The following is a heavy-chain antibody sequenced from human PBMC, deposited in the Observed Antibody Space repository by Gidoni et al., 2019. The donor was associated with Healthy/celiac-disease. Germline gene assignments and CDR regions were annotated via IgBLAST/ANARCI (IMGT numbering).Heavy chain of an antibody. CDR1: GGSFSGYY. Sequence: QVQLQQWGAGLLKPSETLSLTCAVYGGSFSGYYWSWIRQPPGKGLEWIGEINHSGSTNYNPSLKSRVTISVDTSKNQFSLKLSSVTAADTAVYYCARVYGSSWYGRPLAPHNWFDPWGQGTLVTVSS. D-gene: IGHD6-13*01. V-gene: IGHV4-34*01. CDR2: INHSGST. CDR3: ARVYGSSWYGRPLAPHNWFDP. J-gene: IGHJ5*02.